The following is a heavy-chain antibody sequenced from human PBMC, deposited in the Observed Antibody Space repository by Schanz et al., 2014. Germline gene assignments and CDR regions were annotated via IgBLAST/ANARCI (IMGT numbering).Heavy chain of an antibody. D-gene: IGHD5-12*01. CDR3: ARDEGRDGYNLAFDV. V-gene: IGHV3-23*04. J-gene: IGHJ3*01. CDR2: VYMSAAST. Sequence: EVQLVESGGGLIQPGASLRLSCAVSGFTFSNCDMTWVRQAPGKGLEWVSTVYMSAASTRYADSVKGRFIISRDSSKNTLFLQMNSLRPEDTALYFCARDEGRDGYNLAFDVWGQGTLVTVSS. CDR1: GFTFSNCD.